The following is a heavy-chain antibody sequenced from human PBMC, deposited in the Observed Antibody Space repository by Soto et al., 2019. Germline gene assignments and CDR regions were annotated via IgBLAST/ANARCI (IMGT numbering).Heavy chain of an antibody. CDR3: ARAGRSSSKTVFDY. V-gene: IGHV4-59*01. D-gene: IGHD2-2*01. CDR2: IYYSGSP. CDR1: GGSMSGYY. Sequence: SETLSLTCTVSGGSMSGYYWSWIRQPPGKGLEWIGYIYYSGSPNYNPSLKSRVTISVDTSQNQFSLKLSSVTAADTAVYYCARAGRSSSKTVFDYWGQGNLVTV. J-gene: IGHJ4*02.